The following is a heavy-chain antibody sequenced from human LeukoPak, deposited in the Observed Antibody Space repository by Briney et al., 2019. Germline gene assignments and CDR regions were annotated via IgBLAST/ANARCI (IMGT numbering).Heavy chain of an antibody. J-gene: IGHJ4*02. Sequence: PSETLSLTCAVYGGSFSGYYWSWIRQPPGKGLEWIGEINHSGSTNYNPSLKSRVTISVDTSKNQFSLKLSSVTAADTAVYYCARGVEMALDYWGQGTLVTVSS. CDR3: ARGVEMALDY. CDR2: INHSGST. CDR1: GGSFSGYY. V-gene: IGHV4-34*01. D-gene: IGHD5-24*01.